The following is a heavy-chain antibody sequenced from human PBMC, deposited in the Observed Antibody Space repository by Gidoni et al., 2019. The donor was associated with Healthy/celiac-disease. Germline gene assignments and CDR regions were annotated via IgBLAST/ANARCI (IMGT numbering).Heavy chain of an antibody. Sequence: EVQLVESGGGLVQPGRSLRLSCAASGFTFDDYAMHWVRQAPGKGLEWVSGISWNSGSIGYADSVKGRFTISRDNAKNSLYLQMNSLRAEDTALYYCAKDSHWLRFPGGGMDVWGQGTTVTVSS. CDR1: GFTFDDYA. CDR2: ISWNSGSI. V-gene: IGHV3-9*01. D-gene: IGHD5-12*01. J-gene: IGHJ6*02. CDR3: AKDSHWLRFPGGGMDV.